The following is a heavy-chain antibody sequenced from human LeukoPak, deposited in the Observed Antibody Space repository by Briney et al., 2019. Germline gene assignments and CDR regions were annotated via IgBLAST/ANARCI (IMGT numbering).Heavy chain of an antibody. CDR1: GLTFGSYA. Sequence: QCGGSLRLSCAASGLTFGSYAMNWVRQAPGKGREWVSAISGSGGGTYYADSVKGRFTISRDNSKNMLYLQMNSLRAEDTAVYYCARGSSSLYEIDYWGQGTLVTVSS. CDR3: ARGSSSLYEIDY. V-gene: IGHV3-23*01. CDR2: ISGSGGGT. J-gene: IGHJ4*02. D-gene: IGHD5/OR15-5a*01.